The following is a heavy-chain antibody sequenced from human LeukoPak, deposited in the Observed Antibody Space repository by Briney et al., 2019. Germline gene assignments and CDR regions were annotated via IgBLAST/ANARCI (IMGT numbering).Heavy chain of an antibody. D-gene: IGHD2-2*01. CDR2: INPSGGST. CDR1: GYTFTIYY. CDR3: ARDLSTSTSHLDY. Sequence: ASVKVSCKASGYTFTIYYIHWVRQAPGQGLEWMGIINPSGGSTNYAQKFQGRVTMTRDTSTSTVYMELSSLRSEDTAVFYCARDLSTSTSHLDYWGQGTLVTVSS. J-gene: IGHJ4*02. V-gene: IGHV1-46*01.